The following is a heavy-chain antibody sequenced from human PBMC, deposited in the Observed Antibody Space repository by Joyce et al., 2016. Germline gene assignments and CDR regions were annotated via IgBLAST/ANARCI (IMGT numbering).Heavy chain of an antibody. CDR1: GLSLSDLS. J-gene: IGHJ5*02. V-gene: IGHV1-24*01. CDR2: LDAKDGEK. Sequence: QVHLVQSGAEVKKPGASVKVSCQVSGLSLSDLSIHWVRQTPGKGPEWMGGLDAKDGEKIYAQKFQGKVPMTEDTSRDTTYMHLSSLESDDTAIYYCVVLKWLEGSFDPWGQGTLVTVS. CDR3: VVLKWLEGSFDP. D-gene: IGHD5-24*01.